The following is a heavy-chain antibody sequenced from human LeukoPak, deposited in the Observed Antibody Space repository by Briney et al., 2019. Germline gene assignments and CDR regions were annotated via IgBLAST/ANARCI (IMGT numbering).Heavy chain of an antibody. J-gene: IGHJ4*02. Sequence: PSETLSLTCAVSGDSISSGGYSWSWIRQPPGKGLEWIGYIYHSGSTYYNPSLKSRVTISVDRSKSQFSLKLSSVTAADTAVYYCARAHRGYYDSSGYLIDYWGQGTLVTVSS. V-gene: IGHV4-30-2*01. CDR2: IYHSGST. CDR1: GDSISSGGYS. CDR3: ARAHRGYYDSSGYLIDY. D-gene: IGHD3-22*01.